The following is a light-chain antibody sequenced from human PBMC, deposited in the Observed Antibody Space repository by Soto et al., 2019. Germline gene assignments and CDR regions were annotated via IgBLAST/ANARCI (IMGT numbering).Light chain of an antibody. CDR1: QSVSSN. CDR2: GAS. Sequence: IGMRQSPATLSVSPGERATLSCRASQSVSSNLAWYQQKPGQAPRLLIYGASTRATGIPARFSGSGSGTEFTLTISSLQPDDFATYYCQQYNSYWTFGQGTKVDIK. J-gene: IGKJ1*01. V-gene: IGKV3-15*01. CDR3: QQYNSYWT.